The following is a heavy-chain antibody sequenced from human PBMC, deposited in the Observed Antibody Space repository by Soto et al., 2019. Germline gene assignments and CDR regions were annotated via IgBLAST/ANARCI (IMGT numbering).Heavy chain of an antibody. CDR1: GFAFSGYW. J-gene: IGHJ3*02. V-gene: IGHV3-74*02. CDR2: INSDGSST. CDR3: ERVRLLVVVSAILGHGFEI. Sequence: EVQLVESGGGLVQPGGSLRLSCAASGFAFSGYWMHWVRQAPGKGLVWVSRINSDGSSTNYADSVKGRITIFRDNAKSTLYMHMNSLKAEDTAVYYWERVRLLVVVSAILGHGFEIWGQGTMVTVSS. D-gene: IGHD2-21*02.